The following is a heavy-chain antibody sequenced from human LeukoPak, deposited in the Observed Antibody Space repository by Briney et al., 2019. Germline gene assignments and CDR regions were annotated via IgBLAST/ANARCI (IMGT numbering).Heavy chain of an antibody. D-gene: IGHD3-10*01. J-gene: IGHJ6*02. CDR2: IPYDGSNK. Sequence: GGSLRLSCEASGFTFSTYGMHWVRQAPGKGLEWITLIPYDGSNKYYADSMKGRFTISRDNSKNTLYLQMNSLRAEDTAVYYCARYYGSGRGYYGLDVWGQGTTVTVFS. V-gene: IGHV3-30*03. CDR1: GFTFSTYG. CDR3: ARYYGSGRGYYGLDV.